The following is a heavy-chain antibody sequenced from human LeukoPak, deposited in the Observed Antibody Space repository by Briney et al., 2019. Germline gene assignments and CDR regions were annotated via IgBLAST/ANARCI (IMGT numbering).Heavy chain of an antibody. CDR1: GGSISSSSYY. CDR3: ARDGLDGDDAFDI. Sequence: LSETLSLTCTVSGGSISSSSYYWGWIRQPPGKGLEWIGSIYYSGSTYYNPSLKSRVTISVDTSKNQFSLKLSSVTAADTAVYYCARDGLDGDDAFDIWGQGTMVTVSS. V-gene: IGHV4-39*07. J-gene: IGHJ3*02. D-gene: IGHD4-17*01. CDR2: IYYSGST.